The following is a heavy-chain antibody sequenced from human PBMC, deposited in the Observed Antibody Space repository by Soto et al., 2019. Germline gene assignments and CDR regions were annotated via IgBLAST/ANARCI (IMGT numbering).Heavy chain of an antibody. CDR3: ARGRPGYYYGMDV. V-gene: IGHV4-34*01. J-gene: IGHJ6*02. CDR1: DGSFTGFH. Sequence: SETLSLTCAVYDGSFTGFHWTWIRRPPGKGLEWIGEIKHSGSTNYNPSLTRRVTISVDTSKNQFSLKLNSVTAADTAVYYCARGRPGYYYGMDVWGQGTTVTVSS. CDR2: IKHSGST.